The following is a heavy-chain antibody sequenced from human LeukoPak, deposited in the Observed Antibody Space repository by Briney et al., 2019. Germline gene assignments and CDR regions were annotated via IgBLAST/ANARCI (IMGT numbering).Heavy chain of an antibody. CDR3: ARPNITYYYYSSGYDGFDV. Sequence: GESLKISCKGSGYNFTNYWIAWVRQMPGKGLEWMGIIYPNDSDTRYGPSFLGHVSISADKTFNTAYLKWSSLKASDTAMYFCARPNITYYYYSSGYDGFDVWGQGTMVTVSS. CDR2: IYPNDSDT. D-gene: IGHD3-22*01. CDR1: GYNFTNYW. V-gene: IGHV5-51*01. J-gene: IGHJ3*01.